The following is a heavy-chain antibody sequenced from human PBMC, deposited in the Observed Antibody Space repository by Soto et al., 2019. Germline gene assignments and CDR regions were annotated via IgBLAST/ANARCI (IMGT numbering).Heavy chain of an antibody. Sequence: ASVKVSCKVSGYTLTELSMHWVRQAPGKGLEWMGGFDPEDGETIYAQKFQGRVTMTEDTSTETAYMELSSLRSEDTAVYYCATLVVPAAKGKGGDAFDIWGQGTTVTVSS. CDR1: GYTLTELS. D-gene: IGHD2-2*01. J-gene: IGHJ3*02. V-gene: IGHV1-24*01. CDR2: FDPEDGET. CDR3: ATLVVPAAKGKGGDAFDI.